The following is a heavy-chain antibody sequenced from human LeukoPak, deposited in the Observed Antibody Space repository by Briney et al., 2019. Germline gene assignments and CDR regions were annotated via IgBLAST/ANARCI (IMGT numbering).Heavy chain of an antibody. CDR1: GFTFSSYS. V-gene: IGHV3-21*01. CDR2: ISSSSSYI. J-gene: IGHJ6*02. D-gene: IGHD6-19*01. Sequence: GGSLRLSCAASGFTFSSYSMNWVRQAPGKGLEWVSSISSSSSYIYYADSVKGRFTISRDNAKNSLYLQMNSLRAEDTAVYYCARDRDSSGWYVDYYYGMDVWGQGTTVTVSS. CDR3: ARDRDSSGWYVDYYYGMDV.